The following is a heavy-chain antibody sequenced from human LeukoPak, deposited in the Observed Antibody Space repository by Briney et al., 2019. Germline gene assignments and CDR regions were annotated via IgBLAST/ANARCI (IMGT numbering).Heavy chain of an antibody. J-gene: IGHJ4*02. Sequence: GGSLRLSCAASTFTFSTYSMNWVRQAPGKGLEWVSYISSSSSIIYYADSVKGRFTISRDNARTSLYLQMNSLRDEDTAVYYCARSGTVWPDIVVVPAAIGPGQIDYWGQGTLVTVSS. CDR1: TFTFSTYS. CDR2: ISSSSSII. V-gene: IGHV3-48*02. D-gene: IGHD2-2*01. CDR3: ARSGTVWPDIVVVPAAIGPGQIDY.